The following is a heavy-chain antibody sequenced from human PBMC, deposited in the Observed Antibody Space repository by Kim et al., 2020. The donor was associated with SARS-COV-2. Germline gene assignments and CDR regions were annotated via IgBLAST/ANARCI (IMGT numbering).Heavy chain of an antibody. J-gene: IGHJ4*02. V-gene: IGHV4-39*07. D-gene: IGHD3-10*01. Sequence: PSLKSRVTISVDTSKNQFSLKLSSVTAADTAVYYCARSPYYYGSGSYYAVWGQGTLVTVSS. CDR3: ARSPYYYGSGSYYAV.